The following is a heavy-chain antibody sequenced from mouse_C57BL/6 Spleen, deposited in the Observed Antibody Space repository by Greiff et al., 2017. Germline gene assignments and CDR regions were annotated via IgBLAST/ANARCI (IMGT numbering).Heavy chain of an antibody. J-gene: IGHJ1*03. CDR3: ARGGYGSSSYWYFEV. CDR1: GYTFTSYW. V-gene: IGHV1-55*01. D-gene: IGHD1-1*01. CDR2: IYPGSGST. Sequence: VKLQQPGAELVKPGASVKMSCKASGYTFTSYWITWVKQRPGQGLEWIGDIYPGSGSTNYNEKFKSKATLTVDTSSITAYMQLSNLKSEDSADYYCARGGYGSSSYWYFEVWGTGTTVTVSA.